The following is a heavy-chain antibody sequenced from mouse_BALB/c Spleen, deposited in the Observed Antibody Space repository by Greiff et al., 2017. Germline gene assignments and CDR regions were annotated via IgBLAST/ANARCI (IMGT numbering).Heavy chain of an antibody. CDR3: ARKKYGNYGAMDY. CDR1: GYTFTSYW. V-gene: IGHV1-7*01. J-gene: IGHJ4*01. Sequence: VQLQQSGAELAQPGASVKMSCKASGYTFTSYWMHWVKQRPGQGLEWIGYINPSTGYTEYNQKFKDKATLTADKSSSTAYMQLSSLTSEDSAVYYCARKKYGNYGAMDYWGQGTSVTVSS. CDR2: INPSTGYT. D-gene: IGHD2-10*02.